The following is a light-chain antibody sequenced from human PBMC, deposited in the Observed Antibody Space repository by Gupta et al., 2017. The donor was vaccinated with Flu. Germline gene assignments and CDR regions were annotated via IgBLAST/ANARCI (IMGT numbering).Light chain of an antibody. CDR3: MQGIQVYT. CDR2: EAS. J-gene: IGKJ2*01. CDR1: QSLLNSDGETY. Sequence: SVTPGQPASISCKSNQSLLNSDGETYLFWDFQRPGQPPQLIIYEASKRCSGVPDRFSGSGAEKDFTLKSSRVEDEDVGVFYCMQGIQVYTFGQGTKLEIK. V-gene: IGKV2D-29*01.